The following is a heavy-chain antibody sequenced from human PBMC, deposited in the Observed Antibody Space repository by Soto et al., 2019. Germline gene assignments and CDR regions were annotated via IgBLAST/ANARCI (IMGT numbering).Heavy chain of an antibody. D-gene: IGHD3-10*01. Sequence: EVQLVESRGGLVQPGGSLKLSCAASGFTFSGSAMHWVRQASGKGLEWVGRIRSKANSYATAYAASVKGRFTISRDDSKNTAYLQMNSLKTEDTAVYYCTRPPWFGDLYGMDVWGQGTTVTVSS. CDR3: TRPPWFGDLYGMDV. V-gene: IGHV3-73*02. CDR2: IRSKANSYAT. J-gene: IGHJ6*02. CDR1: GFTFSGSA.